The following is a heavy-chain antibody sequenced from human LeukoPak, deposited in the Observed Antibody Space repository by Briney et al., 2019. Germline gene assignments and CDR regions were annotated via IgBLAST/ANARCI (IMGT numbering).Heavy chain of an antibody. CDR3: ARGGYDTHFDY. D-gene: IGHD3-22*01. CDR1: GGTFSSYA. J-gene: IGHJ4*02. V-gene: IGHV1-69*13. Sequence: SVTVSCKASGGTFSSYAISWARQAPGQGLEWMGGIIPIFGTANYAQKFQGRVTITADESTSTAYMELSSLRSEDTAVYYCARGGYDTHFDYWGQGTLVTVSS. CDR2: IIPIFGTA.